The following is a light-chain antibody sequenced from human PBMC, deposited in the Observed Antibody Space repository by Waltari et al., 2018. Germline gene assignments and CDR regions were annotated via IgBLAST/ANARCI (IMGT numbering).Light chain of an antibody. J-gene: IGKJ2*01. CDR1: QSISDW. CDR3: QQYNSYSYT. Sequence: DIQMTQSPSTLSASVGDRVTITCRASQSISDWLAWYQQKPGKAPKLLIYKASTLQSGVPSGFSGSGSGTEFTLTISSLQPDDFATYYCQQYNSYSYTFGQGTKLEIK. V-gene: IGKV1-5*03. CDR2: KAS.